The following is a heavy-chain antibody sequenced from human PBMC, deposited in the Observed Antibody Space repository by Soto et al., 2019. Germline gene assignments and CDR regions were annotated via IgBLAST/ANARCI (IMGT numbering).Heavy chain of an antibody. CDR2: ISSSSSTT. V-gene: IGHV3-48*01. D-gene: IGHD6-13*01. CDR1: GFTFSSYS. J-gene: IGHJ3*02. CDR3: ARDGGDSSSWYFAFDI. Sequence: EVQLVESGGGLVQPGGSLRLSCAASGFTFSSYSMNWVRQAPGKGLEWVSYISSSSSTTYYADSVKGRFTISRDNAKNSLYLQMNSLRAEDTAVYYCARDGGDSSSWYFAFDIWGQGTMVTVSS.